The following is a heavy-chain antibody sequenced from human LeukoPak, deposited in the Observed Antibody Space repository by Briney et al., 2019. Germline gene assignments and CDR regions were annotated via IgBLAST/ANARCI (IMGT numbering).Heavy chain of an antibody. CDR1: GGSISSSSYY. J-gene: IGHJ4*02. CDR3: ATSPYYDILTGYYLEYYFDY. Sequence: KASETLSLTCTVSGGSISSSSYYWGWIRQPPGKGLEWIGSIYYSGSTYYNPSLKSRVTISVDTSKNQFSLKLSSVTAADTAVYYCATSPYYDILTGYYLEYYFDYWGQGTLVTVSS. CDR2: IYYSGST. D-gene: IGHD3-9*01. V-gene: IGHV4-39*01.